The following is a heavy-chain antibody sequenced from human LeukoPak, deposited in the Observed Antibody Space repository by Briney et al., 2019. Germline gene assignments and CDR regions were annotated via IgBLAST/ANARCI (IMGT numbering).Heavy chain of an antibody. CDR3: ARDRTKYCSGGTCYSSYSFDY. Sequence: PGGSLRLSCAASEFTFSSYGMHWVRQAPGKGLEWVAFIRSDGSNEYYAGSVKGRFTISRDNFKSTLSLQMNSLRPEDTALYYCARDRTKYCSGGTCYSSYSFDYWGRGTLVTVSS. CDR2: IRSDGSNE. CDR1: EFTFSSYG. J-gene: IGHJ4*02. V-gene: IGHV3-30*02. D-gene: IGHD2-15*01.